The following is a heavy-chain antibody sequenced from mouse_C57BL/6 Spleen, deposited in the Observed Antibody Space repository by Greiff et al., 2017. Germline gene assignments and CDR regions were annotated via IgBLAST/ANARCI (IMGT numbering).Heavy chain of an antibody. Sequence: EVQLQQSGAELVRPGASVKLSCTASGFNIKDYYMHWVKQRPEQGLEWIGRIDPEDGDTEYAPKFQGKATMTADTSSNTAYLQLSSLTSEDTAVYYCTRNYYGSSNWYFDVWGTGTTVTVSS. J-gene: IGHJ1*03. CDR2: IDPEDGDT. D-gene: IGHD1-1*01. V-gene: IGHV14-1*01. CDR3: TRNYYGSSNWYFDV. CDR1: GFNIKDYY.